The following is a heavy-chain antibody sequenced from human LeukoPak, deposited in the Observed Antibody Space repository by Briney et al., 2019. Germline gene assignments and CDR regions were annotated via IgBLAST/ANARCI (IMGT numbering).Heavy chain of an antibody. CDR2: ISGDESRT. Sequence: GESLRLSCAASGFTFRSYWMHWVRQAPGKGLVWVSHISGDESRTTYADSVQGRFTISRDNAKNTLYLQMNSLRVEDTAVYYCVRDDGYYYGSGTYYRHWGQGTLVTVSS. CDR1: GFTFRSYW. V-gene: IGHV3-74*01. D-gene: IGHD3-10*01. CDR3: VRDDGYYYGSGTYYRH. J-gene: IGHJ4*02.